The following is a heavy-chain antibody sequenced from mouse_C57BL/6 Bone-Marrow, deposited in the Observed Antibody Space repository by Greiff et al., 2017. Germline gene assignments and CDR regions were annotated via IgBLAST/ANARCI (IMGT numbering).Heavy chain of an antibody. CDR2: IYPRDGST. V-gene: IGHV1-85*01. D-gene: IGHD1-1*01. J-gene: IGHJ1*03. CDR1: GYTFTSYD. Sequence: QVQLKQSGPELVKPGASVKLSCKASGYTFTSYDINWVKQRPGQGLEWIGWIYPRDGSTKYNEKFKGKATLTVDTSSSTAYMELRSLTSEDSAVYFCARLEFDGSSGDWYCDVWGTGTTVTVSS. CDR3: ARLEFDGSSGDWYCDV.